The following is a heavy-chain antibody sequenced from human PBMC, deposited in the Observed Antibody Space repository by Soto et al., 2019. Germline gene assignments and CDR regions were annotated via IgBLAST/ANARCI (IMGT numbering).Heavy chain of an antibody. CDR1: GDSISTYN. D-gene: IGHD5-12*01. CDR2: IYYSGVT. V-gene: IGHV4-59*01. Sequence: SETLSLTCTVSGDSISTYNWGWIRQPPGKGLEWIGCIYYSGVTNYNPSLKSRVTISVDTPKNQLSLKLNSVTAADTAVYYCARVAADIASWLDPWGQGTLVT. J-gene: IGHJ5*02. CDR3: ARVAADIASWLDP.